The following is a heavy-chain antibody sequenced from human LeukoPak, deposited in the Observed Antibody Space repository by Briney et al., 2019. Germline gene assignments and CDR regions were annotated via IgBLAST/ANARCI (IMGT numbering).Heavy chain of an antibody. CDR3: AKDLRYIVVIPSYTDV. Sequence: PGGSLRLSCAASGFTFSSYAMHWVRQAPGKGLEWVAFIRYDGSNKYYADSVKGRFTISRDNSKNTLYLQMNSLRAEDTAVYYCAKDLRYIVVIPSYTDVWGKGTTVTVSS. J-gene: IGHJ6*03. V-gene: IGHV3-30*02. D-gene: IGHD2-2*01. CDR2: IRYDGSNK. CDR1: GFTFSSYA.